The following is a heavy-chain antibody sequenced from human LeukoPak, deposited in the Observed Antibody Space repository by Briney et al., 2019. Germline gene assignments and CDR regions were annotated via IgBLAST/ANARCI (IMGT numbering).Heavy chain of an antibody. CDR3: ARDLVAVPAAPLDY. CDR1: GFTFSSYS. D-gene: IGHD2-2*01. Sequence: GSLRLSCAASGFTFSSYSMNWVRQAPGKGLEWVSSISSSSSYIYYADSVKGRFTISRDNAKNSLYLQMNSLRAEDTAVYYCARDLVAVPAAPLDYWGQGTLVTVSS. CDR2: ISSSSSYI. V-gene: IGHV3-21*01. J-gene: IGHJ4*02.